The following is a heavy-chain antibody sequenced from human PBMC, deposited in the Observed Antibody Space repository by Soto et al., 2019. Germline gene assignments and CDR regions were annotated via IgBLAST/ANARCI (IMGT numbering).Heavy chain of an antibody. J-gene: IGHJ4*02. V-gene: IGHV3-7*04. CDR2: INQDGSEK. D-gene: IGHD1-26*01. CDR3: VRDDGARSADY. Sequence: EVQLVESGGDLVQPGGSLRLSCIASGFTFSTYWMTCIRHTPGKGLEWVAQINQDGSEKYYVDSVEGRFTISRDNAKNSLYLQMNSLRGADTAVYYCVRDDGARSADYWGQGALVTVSS. CDR1: GFTFSTYW.